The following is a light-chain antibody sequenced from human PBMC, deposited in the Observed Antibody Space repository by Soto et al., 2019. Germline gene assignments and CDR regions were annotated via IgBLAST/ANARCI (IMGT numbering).Light chain of an antibody. V-gene: IGLV2-14*01. CDR3: SSYTSSSTV. CDR1: SNDVGGYNY. Sequence: QSVLTQPPSASGSPGQSVTISCTGTSNDVGGYNYVSWYQQHPGKAPKVMIYEVSNRPSGVSNRFSGSKSGNTASLTISGLQAEDEADYYCSSYTSSSTVFGTGTKLTVL. J-gene: IGLJ1*01. CDR2: EVS.